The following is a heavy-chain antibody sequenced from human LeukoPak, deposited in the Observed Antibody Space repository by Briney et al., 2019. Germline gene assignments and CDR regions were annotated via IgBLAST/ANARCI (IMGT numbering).Heavy chain of an antibody. V-gene: IGHV4-4*09. CDR1: GGSISSYY. D-gene: IGHD5-24*01. J-gene: IGHJ3*02. CDR2: IYTSGST. Sequence: SETLSLTCTVSGGSISSYYWSWIRQPPGKGLERIGYIYTSGSTNYNPSLKSRVTISVDTSKNQFSLKLSSVTAADTAVYYCAREMAAYDAFDIWGQGTMVTVSS. CDR3: AREMAAYDAFDI.